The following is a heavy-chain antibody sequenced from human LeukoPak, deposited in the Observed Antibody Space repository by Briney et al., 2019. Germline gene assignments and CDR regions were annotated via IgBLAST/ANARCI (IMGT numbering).Heavy chain of an antibody. CDR3: AKERKRRGAAYSYDHQSFDP. CDR2: ISYDGSNK. D-gene: IGHD5-18*01. CDR1: GFTFSSYG. V-gene: IGHV3-30*18. J-gene: IGHJ5*02. Sequence: PGRSLRLSCAASGFTFSSYGMHWVRQAPGKGLEWVAVISYDGSNKYYADSVKGRFTISRDNSKNTLYLQMNSLRAEDTAVYYCAKERKRRGAAYSYDHQSFDPWGQGTLVTVSS.